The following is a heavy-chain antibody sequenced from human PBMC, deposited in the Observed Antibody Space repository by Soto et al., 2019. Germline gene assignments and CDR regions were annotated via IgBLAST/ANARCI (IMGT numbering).Heavy chain of an antibody. D-gene: IGHD2-15*01. J-gene: IGHJ5*02. CDR3: ARGGYNVVAAMYWLDP. CDR1: GGTFSSYA. CDR2: IIPIFGTA. Sequence: GASVKVSCKASGGTFSSYAISWVRQAPGQGLEWMGGIIPIFGTANYARKFQGRVTITADESTSTAYMELSSLRSEDTAVYYCARGGYNVVAAMYWLDPWGQGTLVTVYS. V-gene: IGHV1-69*13.